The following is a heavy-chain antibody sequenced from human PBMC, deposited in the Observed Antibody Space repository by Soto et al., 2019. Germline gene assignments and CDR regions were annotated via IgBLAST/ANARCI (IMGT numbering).Heavy chain of an antibody. CDR2: IIPIFGTA. Sequence: SVKVSCKASGGTFSSYAISWVRQAPGQGLEWMGGIIPIFGTANYAQKFQGRVTITADESTSTAYMELSSLRSEDTAVYYCASASLGIAVADYWGQGTLVTVSS. V-gene: IGHV1-69*13. CDR1: GGTFSSYA. D-gene: IGHD6-19*01. CDR3: ASASLGIAVADY. J-gene: IGHJ4*02.